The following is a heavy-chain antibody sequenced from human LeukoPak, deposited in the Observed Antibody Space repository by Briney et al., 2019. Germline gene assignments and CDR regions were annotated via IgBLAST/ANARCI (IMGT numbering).Heavy chain of an antibody. D-gene: IGHD1-7*01. Sequence: GGSLRLSCEVFGFTFSDHYMHWVRQAPGKGLEWVGRARNKPKGYTTVYAASGKGRITISRDDSKDSLYLQMNSLKTDDTAVYYCATVEGNYGHWGQGTLVTVSS. J-gene: IGHJ1*01. CDR3: ATVEGNYGH. CDR2: ARNKPKGYTT. V-gene: IGHV3-72*01. CDR1: GFTFSDHY.